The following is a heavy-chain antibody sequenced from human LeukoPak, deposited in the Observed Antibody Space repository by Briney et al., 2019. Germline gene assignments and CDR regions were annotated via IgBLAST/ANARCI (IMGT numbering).Heavy chain of an antibody. CDR1: GFTVSSNY. V-gene: IGHV3-66*02. CDR2: IYSGGST. CDR3: ARHGRDHPPRTEPVPAAIQYYYYYMDV. Sequence: GGSLRLFCAASGFTVSSNYMSWLRQVPGKGLEWVSVIYSGGSTYYADSVKGRFTISRDNSKNTLYLQMNSLRAEDTAVYYCARHGRDHPPRTEPVPAAIQYYYYYMDVWGKGTTVTVSS. D-gene: IGHD2-2*01. J-gene: IGHJ6*03.